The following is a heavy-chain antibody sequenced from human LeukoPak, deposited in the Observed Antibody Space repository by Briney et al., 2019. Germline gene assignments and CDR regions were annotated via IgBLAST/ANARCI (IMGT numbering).Heavy chain of an antibody. V-gene: IGHV1-2*02. Sequence: GASVKVSCKASGYTFTGYYMHWVRQAPGQGLEWMGGTNLNSGGTNYAQKFQGRVTMTRDTSISTAYMELSRLRSDDTAVYYCARDPQYCSGGSCYLSRHDAFDIWGQGTMVTVSS. CDR2: TNLNSGGT. J-gene: IGHJ3*02. CDR3: ARDPQYCSGGSCYLSRHDAFDI. CDR1: GYTFTGYY. D-gene: IGHD2-15*01.